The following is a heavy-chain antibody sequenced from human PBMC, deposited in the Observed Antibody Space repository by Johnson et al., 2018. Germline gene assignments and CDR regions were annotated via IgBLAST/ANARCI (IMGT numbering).Heavy chain of an antibody. CDR3: TRARIVGATSGYFRH. CDR2: IRSKAYGGTT. V-gene: IGHV3-49*05. J-gene: IGHJ1*01. D-gene: IGHD1-26*01. CDR1: GFTFGDYA. Sequence: EVQLVETWGGLVKPGRSLRLSCTASGFTFGDYAMSWFRQAPGKGLEWVGFIRSKAYGGTTEYAASVKGRFTISRDDSKSIAYLQMNSLKTEDTAVDYCTRARIVGATSGYFRHWGQGTLVTVSS.